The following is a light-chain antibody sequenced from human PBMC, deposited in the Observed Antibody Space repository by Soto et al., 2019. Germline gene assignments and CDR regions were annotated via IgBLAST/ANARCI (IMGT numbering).Light chain of an antibody. CDR1: ESSSSF. V-gene: IGKV1-39*01. Sequence: DIQMTPSPSTLSASVGDRVTITCRARESSSSFVMWYQQTPGKAPKVLIYGASSLQTGVPSRFSGSGSGTDFTLTIDSLKPEDFAIYYCQQSYSARWTFGQGIKVEIK. CDR3: QQSYSARWT. J-gene: IGKJ1*01. CDR2: GAS.